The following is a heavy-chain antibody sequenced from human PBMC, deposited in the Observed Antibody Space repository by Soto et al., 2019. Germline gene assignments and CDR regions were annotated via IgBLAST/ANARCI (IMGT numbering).Heavy chain of an antibody. J-gene: IGHJ4*02. CDR2: IYDSESA. CDR1: GESISSGGYY. Sequence: QVQLQESGPGLVKPSQTLSLTCSVSGESISSGGYYWSWIRHHPGKGLEWIGYIYDSESAYYNPSVKSRVTISMDTSKNHCAMRLSSVTAADTAVYYCARASSSSSAADYWGQGTLATVSS. V-gene: IGHV4-31*03. CDR3: ARASSSSSAADY. D-gene: IGHD6-6*01.